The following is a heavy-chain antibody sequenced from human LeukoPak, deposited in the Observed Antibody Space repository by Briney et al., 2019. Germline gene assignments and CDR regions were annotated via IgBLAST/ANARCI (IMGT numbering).Heavy chain of an antibody. CDR2: ISAYNDNT. J-gene: IGHJ6*02. CDR1: GYTFTSYG. V-gene: IGHV1-18*01. CDR3: ARDPDFWSGWSRYYYYYGMDV. Sequence: ASVKVSCKASGYTFTSYGISWVRQAPGQGLQWMRWISAYNDNTNYAQKLQGRVTMTTDTSTSTAYMELRSLRSDDTAVYYCARDPDFWSGWSRYYYYYGMDVWGQGTTVTVSS. D-gene: IGHD3-3*01.